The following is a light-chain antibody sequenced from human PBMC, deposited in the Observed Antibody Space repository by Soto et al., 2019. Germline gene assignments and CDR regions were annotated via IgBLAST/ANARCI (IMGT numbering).Light chain of an antibody. CDR3: QQYDTWPLYT. J-gene: IGKJ2*01. V-gene: IGKV3-15*01. CDR2: AAS. Sequence: IVMTQSPVTLSVSPGEGAALSCRASQSVARNLAWYQQRPGQAPRLLIYAASTRVTGIPARFGGSGSGIEFTLTISGLQPEDFAIYYCQQYDTWPLYTVGQGTKVDIK. CDR1: QSVARN.